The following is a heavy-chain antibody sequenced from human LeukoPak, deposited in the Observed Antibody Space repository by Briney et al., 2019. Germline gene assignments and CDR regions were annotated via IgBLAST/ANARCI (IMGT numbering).Heavy chain of an antibody. V-gene: IGHV4-61*01. CDR1: GGSVSSGSYY. CDR2: IYYSGST. D-gene: IGHD1-7*01. Sequence: PSETLSLTCTVSGGSVSSGSYYWSWIRQPPGKGLEWIGYIYYSGSTNYNPSLKSRVTISVDTSKNQFSLKLSSVTAADTAVYYCARHESPAYNWNYVSHNNYFDYWGQGTLVTVSS. CDR3: ARHESPAYNWNYVSHNNYFDY. J-gene: IGHJ4*02.